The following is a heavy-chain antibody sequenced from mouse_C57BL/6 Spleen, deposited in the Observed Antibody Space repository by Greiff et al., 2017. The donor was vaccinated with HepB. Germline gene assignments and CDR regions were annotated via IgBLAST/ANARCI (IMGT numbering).Heavy chain of an antibody. CDR3: ARTGYYGTPGYFDV. CDR1: GYTFTSYW. D-gene: IGHD1-1*01. CDR2: IDPSDSET. Sequence: VQLQQSGAELVRPGSSVKLSCKASGYTFTSYWMHWVKQRPIQGLEWIGNIDPSDSETHYNQKFKDKATLTVDKSSSTAYMQLSSLTSEDSAVYYCARTGYYGTPGYFDVWGTGTTVTVSS. J-gene: IGHJ1*03. V-gene: IGHV1-52*01.